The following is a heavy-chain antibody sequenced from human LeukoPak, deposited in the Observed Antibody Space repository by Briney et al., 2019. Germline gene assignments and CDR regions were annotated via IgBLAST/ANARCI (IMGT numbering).Heavy chain of an antibody. CDR1: GYTFTSYA. J-gene: IGHJ5*02. CDR3: ARADIVVVPAATGFDP. Sequence: GASVKASCKASGYTFTSYAMNWVRQAPGQGLEWMGWINTNTGNPTYAQGFTGRFVFSLDTSVSTAYLQISSLKAEDTAVYYCARADIVVVPAATGFDPWGQGTLVTVSS. V-gene: IGHV7-4-1*02. CDR2: INTNTGNP. D-gene: IGHD2-2*01.